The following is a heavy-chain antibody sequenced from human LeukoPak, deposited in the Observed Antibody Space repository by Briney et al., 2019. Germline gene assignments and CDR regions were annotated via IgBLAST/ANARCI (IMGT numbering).Heavy chain of an antibody. D-gene: IGHD6-19*01. V-gene: IGHV3-43*02. CDR1: GFTFDDYA. Sequence: GGSLRLSCAASGFTFDDYAMHWVRQAPGKGLEWVSFISGDGGSTYYADSVKGRFTISRDNSKNSLYLQMNSLSTEDTALYYCAKGGSGWSYYFDFWGQGTLVTVSS. CDR3: AKGGSGWSYYFDF. CDR2: ISGDGGST. J-gene: IGHJ4*02.